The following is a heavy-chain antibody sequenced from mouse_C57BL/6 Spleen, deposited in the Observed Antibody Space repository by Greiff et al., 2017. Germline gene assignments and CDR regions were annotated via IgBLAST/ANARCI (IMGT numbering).Heavy chain of an antibody. CDR1: GYAFSSSW. CDR2: IYPGDGYT. Sequence: QVQLQQSGPELVKPGASVKISCKASGYAFSSSWMNWVKQRPGKGLEWIGRIYPGDGYTNYNGKFKGKATLTADKSSSTAYMQLSSLASEDSAVYFCASEGYFDYWGQGTTLTVSS. J-gene: IGHJ2*01. V-gene: IGHV1-82*01. CDR3: ASEGYFDY.